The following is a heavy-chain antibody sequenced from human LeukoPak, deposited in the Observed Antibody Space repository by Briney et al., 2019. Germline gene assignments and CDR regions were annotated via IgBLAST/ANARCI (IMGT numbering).Heavy chain of an antibody. Sequence: GGSLRLSCAASGFTFSSYAMSWVRQAPGKGLEWVSAISGSGGGTYYADSVKGRFTISRDNPKNTLYLQMNSLRAEDTAVYYCAKDLADIVVVPAADFDYWGQGTLVTVSS. V-gene: IGHV3-23*01. D-gene: IGHD2-2*01. CDR3: AKDLADIVVVPAADFDY. J-gene: IGHJ4*02. CDR1: GFTFSSYA. CDR2: ISGSGGGT.